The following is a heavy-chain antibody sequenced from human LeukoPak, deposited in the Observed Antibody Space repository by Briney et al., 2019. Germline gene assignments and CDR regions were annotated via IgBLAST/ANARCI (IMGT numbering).Heavy chain of an antibody. Sequence: SVKVSFTASGGTFRIFAINWVRQAPGKGLELMGGIIPMINTPKYAQRFQGRVSITADEYTSTGYMEVSSLRSEDTAVYYCAIFQGTYGDNDNDFWGQGTLVTVSS. D-gene: IGHD4-17*01. J-gene: IGHJ4*02. CDR2: IIPMINTP. V-gene: IGHV1-69*13. CDR3: AIFQGTYGDNDNDF. CDR1: GGTFRIFA.